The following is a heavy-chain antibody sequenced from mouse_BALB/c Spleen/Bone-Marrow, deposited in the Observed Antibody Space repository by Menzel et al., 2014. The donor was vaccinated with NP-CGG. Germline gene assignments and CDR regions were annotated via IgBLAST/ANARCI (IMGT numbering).Heavy chain of an antibody. CDR1: GYTFXSYW. CDR2: ILPGSGNT. CDR3: ARELGLRFAY. V-gene: IGHV1-9*01. D-gene: IGHD3-1*01. J-gene: IGHJ3*01. Sequence: VQLQQSGAELMKPGASVKISCKATGYTFXSYWIEWLKQGPGHGLKWIGEILPGSGNTNYNEKFKGRVTFTADSSSNTAYMQLSSLTSEDSAVYYCARELGLRFAYWGQGTLVTVSA.